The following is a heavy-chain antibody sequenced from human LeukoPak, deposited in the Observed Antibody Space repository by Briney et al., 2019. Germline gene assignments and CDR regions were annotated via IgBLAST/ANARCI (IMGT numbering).Heavy chain of an antibody. CDR1: GGSISSYY. CDR3: ARENGDTFDY. V-gene: IGHV4-59*01. CDR2: IYYSGST. J-gene: IGHJ4*02. Sequence: PSETLSLTCTVSGGSISSYYWSWIRQPPGKGLEWIGYIYYSGSTNYNPSLKSRVTISVDTSKNQFSLKLSSVTAADTAVYYCARENGDTFDYWGQGTLVTVSS. D-gene: IGHD2-8*01.